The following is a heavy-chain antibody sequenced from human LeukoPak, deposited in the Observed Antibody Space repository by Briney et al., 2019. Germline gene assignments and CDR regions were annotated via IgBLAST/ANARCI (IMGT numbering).Heavy chain of an antibody. V-gene: IGHV4-59*01. CDR1: GGSIGTNY. CDR3: ASSRGVVTAYDI. CDR2: IYYTGST. D-gene: IGHD2-21*02. J-gene: IGHJ3*02. Sequence: SETQSLTCTVSGGSIGTNYWNWIRQPPGKGLEWLGYIYYTGSTSYNPSLNSRVTMSVDTSKNLFSLKLTSETAADTAVYYCASSRGVVTAYDIWGQGTMVTVSS.